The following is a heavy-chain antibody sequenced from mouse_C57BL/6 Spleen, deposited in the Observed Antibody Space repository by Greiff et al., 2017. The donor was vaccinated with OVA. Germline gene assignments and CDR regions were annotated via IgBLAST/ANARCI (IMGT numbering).Heavy chain of an antibody. D-gene: IGHD2-4*01. CDR1: GYTFTNYW. J-gene: IGHJ4*01. CDR3: ARGGYDYGHYYAMDY. CDR2: IYPGGGYT. Sequence: QVQLQQSGAELVRPGTSVKMSCKASGYTFTNYWIGWAKQRPGHGLAWIGDIYPGGGYTNYTEKFKGKATLTADKSSSTAYMQFSSLTSEDSAIYYCARGGYDYGHYYAMDYWGQGTSVTVSS. V-gene: IGHV1-63*01.